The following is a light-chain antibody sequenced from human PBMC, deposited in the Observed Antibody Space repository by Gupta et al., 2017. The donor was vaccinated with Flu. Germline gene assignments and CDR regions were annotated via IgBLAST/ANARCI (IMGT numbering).Light chain of an antibody. Sequence: GQTDSLACGGNNGGSETVHWYQQRTGKAPGLVLYDDDFRPSGITDRFSGSNSGKTATLPIGRVEAEDETDYYCSVWANDSDHDLFGAGTMLTVL. J-gene: IGLJ3*02. CDR1: NGGSET. CDR3: SVWANDSDHDL. V-gene: IGLV3-21*02. CDR2: DDD.